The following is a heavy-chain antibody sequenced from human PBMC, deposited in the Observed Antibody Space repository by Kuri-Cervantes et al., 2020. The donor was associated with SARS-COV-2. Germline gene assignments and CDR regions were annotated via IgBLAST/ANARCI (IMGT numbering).Heavy chain of an antibody. J-gene: IGHJ4*02. V-gene: IGHV3-21*01. CDR1: GFTFSSYS. D-gene: IGHD5-18*01. CDR2: ISSSSSYI. CDR3: AREDSYGYGDY. Sequence: ETLSLTCAASGFTFSSYSMNWVRQAPGKGLEWVSSISSSSSYIYYADSVKGRFTVSRDNAKNSLYLQMNSLRAEDTAVYYCAREDSYGYGDYWGQGTLVTVSS.